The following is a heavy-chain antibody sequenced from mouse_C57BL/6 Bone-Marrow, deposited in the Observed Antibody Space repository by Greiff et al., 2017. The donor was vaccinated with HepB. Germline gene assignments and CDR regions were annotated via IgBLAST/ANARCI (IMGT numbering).Heavy chain of an antibody. CDR3: AIYGNYDYFDY. Sequence: QVQLQQPGAELVMPGASVKLSCKASGYTFTSYWMHWVKQRPGQGLEWIGEIDPSDSYTNYNQKFKGKSTLTVDKSSSTAYMQLSSLTSEDSAVYYCAIYGNYDYFDYWGQGTTLTVSS. CDR2: IDPSDSYT. J-gene: IGHJ2*01. V-gene: IGHV1-69*01. D-gene: IGHD2-1*01. CDR1: GYTFTSYW.